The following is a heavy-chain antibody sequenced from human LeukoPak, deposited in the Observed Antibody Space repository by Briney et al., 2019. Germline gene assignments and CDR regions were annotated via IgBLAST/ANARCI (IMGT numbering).Heavy chain of an antibody. J-gene: IGHJ3*02. V-gene: IGHV4-39*07. Sequence: SETLSLTCTVSGGSISSSSYYWGWIRQPPGKGLEWIGSIYYSGSTYYNPSLKSRVTISVDTSKNQFSLKLSSVTAADTAVYYCARVVITMIVVVIPDAFDIWGQGTMVTVSS. D-gene: IGHD3-22*01. CDR2: IYYSGST. CDR1: GGSISSSSYY. CDR3: ARVVITMIVVVIPDAFDI.